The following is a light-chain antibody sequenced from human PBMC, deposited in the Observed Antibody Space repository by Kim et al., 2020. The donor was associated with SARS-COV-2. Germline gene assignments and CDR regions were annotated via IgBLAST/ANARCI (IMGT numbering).Light chain of an antibody. J-gene: IGKJ1*01. CDR3: LQGYNYPRT. CDR2: AVS. Sequence: IHMTQSPSSLSASVGDSVTITCRASQDIKNDLGWYQQKPGAAPKLLIDAVSTLQSGVPSRFSGSGSGTDFTLTITSLQPEDFATYFCLQGYNYPRTFGQGTKVDIK. V-gene: IGKV1-6*02. CDR1: QDIKND.